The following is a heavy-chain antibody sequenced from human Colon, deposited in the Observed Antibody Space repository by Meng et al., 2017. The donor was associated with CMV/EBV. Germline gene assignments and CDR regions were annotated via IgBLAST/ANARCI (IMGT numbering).Heavy chain of an antibody. CDR3: AREYCTTYRCSYNPHWYDP. CDR1: TFTSYH. D-gene: IGHD2-8*01. J-gene: IGHJ5*02. V-gene: IGHV1-46*01. Sequence: TFTSYHVHWLRQAPGQGLEWVGMINPADGGPTYAQRFQGRATMTSDTSTSTVYMDLRSLRSDDTALYFCAREYCTTYRCSYNPHWYDPWGQGTLVTVSS. CDR2: INPADGGP.